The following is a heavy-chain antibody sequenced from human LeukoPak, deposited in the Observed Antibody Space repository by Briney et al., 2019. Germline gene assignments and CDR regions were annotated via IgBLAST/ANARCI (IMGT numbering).Heavy chain of an antibody. CDR1: GFTFSSYG. D-gene: IGHD3-10*01. J-gene: IGHJ4*02. Sequence: PGGSLTLSCAASGFTFSSYGMHWVRQAPGKGLEGVTFIRFDGSNKYYSDHVKGRFTISRDNSKNTLYQQMNSLRTEDTAVYYCAKSASGYNNDWYYGDYWGQGTLVTVSS. CDR3: AKSASGYNNDWYYGDY. V-gene: IGHV3-30*02. CDR2: IRFDGSNK.